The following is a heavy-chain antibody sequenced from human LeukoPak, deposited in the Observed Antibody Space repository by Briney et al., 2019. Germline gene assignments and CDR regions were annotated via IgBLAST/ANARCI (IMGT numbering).Heavy chain of an antibody. Sequence: PGGSLRLSCAASGFTFSSYWMSWVRQAPGKGLEWVAVISYDGSNKYYADSVKGRFTISRDNSKNTLYLQMNSLRAEDTAVYYCARDRAYYDSRDWGQGTLVTVSS. CDR3: ARDRAYYDSRD. D-gene: IGHD3-22*01. CDR2: ISYDGSNK. J-gene: IGHJ4*02. V-gene: IGHV3-30*03. CDR1: GFTFSSYW.